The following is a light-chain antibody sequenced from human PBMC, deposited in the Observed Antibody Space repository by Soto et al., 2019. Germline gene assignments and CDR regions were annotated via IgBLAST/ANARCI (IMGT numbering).Light chain of an antibody. Sequence: QPVLTQPPSVSGAPGQRVTISCTGSSSNIGAGYDVHWYQQLPGTAPKLLIYGNSNRPSGVPDRFSGSKSGTSDSLAITGVQAEDEDDYYCPSYDSSLSGYVFGPGTKLTVL. CDR1: SSNIGAGYD. CDR3: PSYDSSLSGYV. J-gene: IGLJ1*01. CDR2: GNS. V-gene: IGLV1-40*01.